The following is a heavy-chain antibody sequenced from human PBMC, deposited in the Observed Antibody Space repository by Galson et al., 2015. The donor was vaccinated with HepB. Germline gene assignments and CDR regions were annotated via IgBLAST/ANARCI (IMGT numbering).Heavy chain of an antibody. V-gene: IGHV4-4*02. CDR3: ARFREGGGWLDY. CDR1: GGSISSNNW. CDR2: IYPGGST. Sequence: ETLSLTCAVSGGSISSNNWWSWVRQSPGKGLECIGEIYPGGSTSYNPSLKSRVTISVDKSKNQFSLKLSSVTAADTAVYYCARFREGGGWLDYWGQGILVTVSS. J-gene: IGHJ4*02. D-gene: IGHD6-19*01.